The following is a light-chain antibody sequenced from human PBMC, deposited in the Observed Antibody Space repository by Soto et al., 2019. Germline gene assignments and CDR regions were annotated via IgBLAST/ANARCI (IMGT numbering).Light chain of an antibody. Sequence: QSVLTQPPSASTTPGQRVTISCSGSSSNIGGNTVSWYQQLPGTAPKLLIYNNNQRPSGVPDQISGSKSGTSASLAISGLLSDDEAYYYCASWDDSLNGWVFGGGTKLTVL. CDR2: NNN. J-gene: IGLJ3*02. CDR3: ASWDDSLNGWV. V-gene: IGLV1-44*01. CDR1: SSNIGGNT.